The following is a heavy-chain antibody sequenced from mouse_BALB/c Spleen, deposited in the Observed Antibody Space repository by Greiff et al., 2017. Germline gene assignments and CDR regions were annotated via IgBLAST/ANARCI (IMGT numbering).Heavy chain of an antibody. V-gene: IGHV1-5*01. CDR1: GYTFTSFW. D-gene: IGHD2-3*01. Sequence: VQLQESGTVLARPGASVKMSCKASGYTFTSFWLHWVKQRPGQGLEWIGAIYPGNSDTSYNQKFKGKAKLTAVTSTSTAYMELSGLTNEDSAVYYCTMIYDGYSPYWGQGTTLTVSS. CDR2: IYPGNSDT. CDR3: TMIYDGYSPY. J-gene: IGHJ2*01.